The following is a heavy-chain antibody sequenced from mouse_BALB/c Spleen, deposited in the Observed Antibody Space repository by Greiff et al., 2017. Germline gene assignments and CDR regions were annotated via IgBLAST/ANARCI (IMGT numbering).Heavy chain of an antibody. CDR3: ARGGASYHVVPWFAY. CDR1: GFSLTSYG. D-gene: IGHD1-1*02. CDR2: IWAGGST. J-gene: IGHJ3*01. Sequence: VQRVESGPGLVAPSQSLSITCTVSGFSLTSYGVHWVRQPPGKGLEWLGVIWAGGSTNYNSALMSRLSISKDNSKSQVFLKMNSLQTDDTAMYYCARGGASYHVVPWFAYWGQGTLVTVSA. V-gene: IGHV2-9*02.